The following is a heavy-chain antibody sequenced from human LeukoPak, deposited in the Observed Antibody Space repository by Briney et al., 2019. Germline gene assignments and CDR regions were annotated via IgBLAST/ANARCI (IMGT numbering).Heavy chain of an antibody. D-gene: IGHD2-15*01. CDR3: ASPADINGYYFDY. CDR2: IIPIFGTA. Sequence: SVKVSCKASGGTFSSYAISWVRQAPGQGLEWMGGIIPIFGTANYAQKFQGRVTITTDESTSTAYMELSSLRSEDTTVYYCASPADINGYYFDYWGQGTLVTVSS. V-gene: IGHV1-69*05. CDR1: GGTFSSYA. J-gene: IGHJ4*02.